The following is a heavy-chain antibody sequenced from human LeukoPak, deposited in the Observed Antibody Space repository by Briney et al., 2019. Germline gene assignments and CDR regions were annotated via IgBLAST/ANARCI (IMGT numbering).Heavy chain of an antibody. Sequence: GGSLRLSCAASGFTFSSYSMNWVRQAPGKGLEWVSSISSSSSYIYYADSVKGRFTISRDNAKNSLYLQMNSLRAEDTAVYYCARGIDSRDGYNQYFQHWGQGTLVTVSS. J-gene: IGHJ1*01. V-gene: IGHV3-21*01. CDR2: ISSSSSYI. CDR3: ARGIDSRDGYNQYFQH. D-gene: IGHD5-24*01. CDR1: GFTFSSYS.